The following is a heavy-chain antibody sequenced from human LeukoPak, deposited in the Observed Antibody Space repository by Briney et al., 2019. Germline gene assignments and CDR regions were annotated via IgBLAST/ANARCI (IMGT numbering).Heavy chain of an antibody. CDR3: AKAPRGTVDV. CDR1: GFTFDDYA. V-gene: IGHV3-9*01. J-gene: IGHJ6*02. D-gene: IGHD1-1*01. CDR2: ISWNSGSI. Sequence: GRSLRLSCAASGFTFDDYAMHWVRQAPGKGLEWVSGISWNSGSIGYADSVKGRFTISRDNSKNTLYLQMNSLRAEDTAVYYCAKAPRGTVDVWGQGTTVTVSS.